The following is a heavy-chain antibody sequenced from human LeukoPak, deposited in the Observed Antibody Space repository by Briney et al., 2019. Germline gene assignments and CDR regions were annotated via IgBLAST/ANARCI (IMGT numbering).Heavy chain of an antibody. J-gene: IGHJ4*02. CDR1: EFTFSNYA. CDR2: ISANGRYT. CDR3: AIVLTLGIWDYFDY. D-gene: IGHD7-27*01. V-gene: IGHV3-23*01. Sequence: GGSLRLSCAASEFTFSNYAMNWVRQTPGKGLEWVSSISANGRYTFYADSVKGRFTISKDMSKSTLSLQMNSLRAEDTAVYYCAIVLTLGIWDYFDYWGQGTLVTVSS.